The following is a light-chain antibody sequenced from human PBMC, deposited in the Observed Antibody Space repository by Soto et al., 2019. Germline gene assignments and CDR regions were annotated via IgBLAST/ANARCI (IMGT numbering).Light chain of an antibody. CDR3: QLRSNWVT. CDR1: QSVSSY. J-gene: IGKJ4*01. CDR2: DAS. Sequence: EIVLTQSPATLSLSPGERATLSCRASQSVSSYLAWYQQKPGQAPRLLIYDASNRATGIPARFSGSGSGTDFTLTISRLEPEDFAVYYCQLRSNWVTFGGGTKVEIK. V-gene: IGKV3-11*01.